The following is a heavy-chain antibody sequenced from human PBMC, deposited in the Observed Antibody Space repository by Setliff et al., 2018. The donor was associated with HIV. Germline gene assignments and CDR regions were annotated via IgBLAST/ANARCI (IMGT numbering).Heavy chain of an antibody. Sequence: SETLSLTCTVSGGSISTYSWSWIRQSPGKGLEWIGDIYYSGSTNYNPSLESRVSISVDTSKNQFSLKVNSVTAADTAVYYCARGKELVRSAFDIWGQGTMVTVSS. V-gene: IGHV4-59*12. CDR2: IYYSGST. CDR1: GGSISTYS. CDR3: ARGKELVRSAFDI. J-gene: IGHJ3*02. D-gene: IGHD1-7*01.